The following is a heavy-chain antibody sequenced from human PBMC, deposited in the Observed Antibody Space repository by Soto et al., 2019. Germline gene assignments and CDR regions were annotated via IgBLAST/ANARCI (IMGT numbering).Heavy chain of an antibody. CDR1: GCTFSSYA. Sequence: QVQLVQSGAEVKKPGSSVTVSCKASGCTFSSYAISWVRQAPGQGLEWLGGIIPIFGTANYAQKFQGRVTITANKSTRTAYMELSSLRSEDTAVYYCAAGIRFLEWLPTGWGQGTLVTVSS. V-gene: IGHV1-69*06. J-gene: IGHJ4*02. CDR2: IIPIFGTA. CDR3: AAGIRFLEWLPTG. D-gene: IGHD3-3*01.